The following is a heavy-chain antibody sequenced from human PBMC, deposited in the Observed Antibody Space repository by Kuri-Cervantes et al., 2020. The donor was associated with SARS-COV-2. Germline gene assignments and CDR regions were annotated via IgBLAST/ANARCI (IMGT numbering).Heavy chain of an antibody. CDR3: ASPYYYDSSGYPDDAFDI. CDR1: GFTFSTYG. J-gene: IGHJ3*02. Sequence: GGSLRLSCAASGFTFSTYGMHWVRQAPGKGLEWVAVIWYDGSNKYYADSVKGRFTISRDNSKNTLYLQMNSLRAEDTAVYYCASPYYYDSSGYPDDAFDIWGQGTVVTVSS. V-gene: IGHV3-33*01. CDR2: IWYDGSNK. D-gene: IGHD3-22*01.